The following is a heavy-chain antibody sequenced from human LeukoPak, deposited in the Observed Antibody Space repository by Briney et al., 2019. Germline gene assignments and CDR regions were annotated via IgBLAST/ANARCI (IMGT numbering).Heavy chain of an antibody. Sequence: TGGSLRLSCVASGFTFSSNGMHWVRQAPGKGLEWVTFIQYDGSKKYYADSVKGRFTISRDNSKNTLYLEMNSLRAEDTAVYYCARGGSYLSAFDIWGQGTMVTVSS. J-gene: IGHJ3*02. CDR1: GFTFSSNG. D-gene: IGHD1-26*01. CDR3: ARGGSYLSAFDI. V-gene: IGHV3-30*02. CDR2: IQYDGSKK.